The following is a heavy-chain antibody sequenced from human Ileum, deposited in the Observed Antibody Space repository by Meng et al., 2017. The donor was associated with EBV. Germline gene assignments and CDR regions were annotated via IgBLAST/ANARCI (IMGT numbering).Heavy chain of an antibody. CDR2: INHSGST. CDR1: GGSFSGYY. Sequence: QVQLQQWGAGLLNPSETLSVTCAVYGGSFSGYYWTWIRQPPGKGLEWIGEINHSGSTNYNPSLKSRVTISVDKNQFSLKLSSVTAADTAVYYCARGFYTYGSSCFDYWGQGTLVTVSS. CDR3: ARGFYTYGSSCFDY. V-gene: IGHV4-34*01. J-gene: IGHJ4*02. D-gene: IGHD6-13*01.